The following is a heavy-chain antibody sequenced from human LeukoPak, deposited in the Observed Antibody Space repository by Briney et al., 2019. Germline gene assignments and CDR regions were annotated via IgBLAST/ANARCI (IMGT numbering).Heavy chain of an antibody. D-gene: IGHD3-10*01. J-gene: IGHJ4*02. V-gene: IGHV4-39*01. CDR1: GFTFSSYSMN. Sequence: PGGSLRLSCAASGFTFSSYSMNWVRQAPGKGLEWIGSIYYSGSTYYNPSLKSRVTISLDTSKNQFSLKLTSLTAAETAVFYCARQYGSGSAYTPVVDLWGQGTLVTVSS. CDR3: ARQYGSGSAYTPVVDL. CDR2: IYYSGST.